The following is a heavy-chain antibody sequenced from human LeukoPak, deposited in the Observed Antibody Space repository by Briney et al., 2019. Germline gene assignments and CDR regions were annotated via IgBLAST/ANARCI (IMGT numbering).Heavy chain of an antibody. CDR1: GYTFTSYG. CDR2: ISAYNGNT. J-gene: IGHJ6*03. V-gene: IGHV1-18*01. CDR3: ARDQFYYYYMDV. D-gene: IGHD5-24*01. Sequence: ASVKVTCKASGYTFTSYGISWVRQSPGQGLEWMGWISAYNGNTNYAQKLQGRVTMTTDTSTSTAYMELRSLRSDDTAVYYCARDQFYYYYMDVWGKGTTVTVSS.